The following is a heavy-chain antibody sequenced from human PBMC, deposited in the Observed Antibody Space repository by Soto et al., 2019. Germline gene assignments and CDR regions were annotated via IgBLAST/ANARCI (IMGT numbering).Heavy chain of an antibody. Sequence: QVQLVQSGAEVKKPGSSVKVSCKSAGGTFSSYAISWVRQAPGQGLEWMGGIIPIFGTANYAQKFQGRVTITADESTSTAYMELSSLRSEDTAVYYCARSRVKPEPYSSSSLNWFDHWGQGTLVTVSS. V-gene: IGHV1-69*01. CDR3: ARSRVKPEPYSSSSLNWFDH. CDR1: GGTFSSYA. J-gene: IGHJ5*02. D-gene: IGHD6-6*01. CDR2: IIPIFGTA.